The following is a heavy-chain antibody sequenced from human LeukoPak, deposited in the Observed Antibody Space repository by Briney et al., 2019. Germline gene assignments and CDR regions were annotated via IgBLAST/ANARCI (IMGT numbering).Heavy chain of an antibody. J-gene: IGHJ4*02. CDR3: ATRVV. Sequence: GGSLILSCAASGFTFSSYNMDWVRQAPGKGLEWVSFIDSSSRYIYQADSVKGRFTISRDNAKSSVFLQMNSLRAEDTAVYYCATRVVRGQGTLVTVSS. CDR1: GFTFSSYN. CDR2: IDSSSRYI. V-gene: IGHV3-21*01.